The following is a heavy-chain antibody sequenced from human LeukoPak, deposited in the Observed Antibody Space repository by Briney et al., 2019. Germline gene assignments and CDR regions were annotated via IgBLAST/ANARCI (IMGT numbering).Heavy chain of an antibody. Sequence: PGGSLRLSCAASRFTFSSCNMNWVRQAPGKGLEWVSYISSSSSTIYYADSVKGRFTISRDNAKNSLYLQMNSLRAEDTAVYYCARMWGSYFDYWGQGTLVTVSS. CDR2: ISSSSSTI. CDR3: ARMWGSYFDY. CDR1: RFTFSSCN. J-gene: IGHJ4*02. D-gene: IGHD3-16*01. V-gene: IGHV3-48*01.